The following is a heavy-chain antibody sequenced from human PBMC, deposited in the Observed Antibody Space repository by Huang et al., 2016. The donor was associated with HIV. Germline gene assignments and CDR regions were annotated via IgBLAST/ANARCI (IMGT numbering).Heavy chain of an antibody. Sequence: EVQLVESGGGLIQPGGSLRLSCAASGFPVSSNYRSWVRKAPGKGREWVSVMYSDDSTYFADSGKGRFTISRDNTKNTLYLQMNSLRAEDTAVYYCAAQWELRGGVDFWGQGTLVTVSS. V-gene: IGHV3-53*01. CDR2: MYSDDST. CDR1: GFPVSSNY. D-gene: IGHD1-26*01. CDR3: AAQWELRGGVDF. J-gene: IGHJ4*02.